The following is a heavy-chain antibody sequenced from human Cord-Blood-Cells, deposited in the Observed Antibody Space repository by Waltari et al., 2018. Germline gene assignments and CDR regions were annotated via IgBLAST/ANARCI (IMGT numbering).Heavy chain of an antibody. J-gene: IGHJ6*02. D-gene: IGHD2-15*01. CDR1: GYTFTSYD. Sequence: QVQLVQSGAEVKKPGASVKVSCKASGYTFTSYDINWVRQATGQGLEWMGWMNPNRGNTGDAQKFQGRVTMTRNTSISTDYMELSSLRSEDTAVYYCARGCSGGSCYPYYYYGMDVWGQGTTVTVSS. CDR3: ARGCSGGSCYPYYYYGMDV. V-gene: IGHV1-8*01. CDR2: MNPNRGNT.